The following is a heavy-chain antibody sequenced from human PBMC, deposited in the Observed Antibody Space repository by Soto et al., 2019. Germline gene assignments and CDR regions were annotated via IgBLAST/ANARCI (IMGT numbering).Heavy chain of an antibody. CDR3: ARSSGFFAISLLDT. Sequence: SETLSLTCSVSGGVISNNYWSWIRQPAGKGLEWIGRIYASGSTNYNPSLKSRVTMTVDTSKNQFSLKMSSVTAADTAVYYCARSSGFFAISLLDTWGQG. CDR1: GGVISNNY. D-gene: IGHD2-2*02. V-gene: IGHV4-4*07. CDR2: IYASGST. J-gene: IGHJ5*01.